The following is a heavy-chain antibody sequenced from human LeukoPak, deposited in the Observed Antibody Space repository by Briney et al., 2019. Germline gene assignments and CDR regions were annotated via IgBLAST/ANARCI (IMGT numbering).Heavy chain of an antibody. D-gene: IGHD2-2*01. Sequence: SETLSLTCTVSGGSISSYYWSWIRQPAGKGLEWIGRIYPRGSTTYNSSLKSRFTMSADTSKNHFSLKLSSLTAADTAVYYCARGRYCTATTCDAGGDAFDVWGQGTMVTVSS. J-gene: IGHJ3*01. CDR1: GGSISSYY. CDR2: IYPRGST. V-gene: IGHV4-4*07. CDR3: ARGRYCTATTCDAGGDAFDV.